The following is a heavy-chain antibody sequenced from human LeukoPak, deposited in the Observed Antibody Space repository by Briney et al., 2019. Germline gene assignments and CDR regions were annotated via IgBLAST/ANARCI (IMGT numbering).Heavy chain of an antibody. V-gene: IGHV4-30-4*01. CDR2: IYYSGST. D-gene: IGHD2-15*01. CDR1: DGSISSGDYY. J-gene: IGHJ4*02. Sequence: SETLSLTCTVSDGSISSGDYYWSWIRQPPGKGLEWIGYIYYSGSTYYNPSLKSRVTISVDTSKNQFSLKLSSVTAADTAVYYCAREVASPGGYDYWGQGTLVTVSS. CDR3: AREVASPGGYDY.